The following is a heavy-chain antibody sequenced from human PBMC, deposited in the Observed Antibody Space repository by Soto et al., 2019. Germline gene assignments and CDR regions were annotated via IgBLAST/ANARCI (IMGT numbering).Heavy chain of an antibody. CDR3: ARHLELLENWFDP. CDR1: GGSISSSSYY. Sequence: SETLSLTCTVSGGSISSSSYYWGWIRQPPGKGLEWIGSIYYSGSTYYNPSLKSRVTISVDTSKNQFSLKLSSVTAADTAVYYCARHLELLENWFDPWGQGTLVTVSS. CDR2: IYYSGST. V-gene: IGHV4-39*01. J-gene: IGHJ5*02. D-gene: IGHD2-15*01.